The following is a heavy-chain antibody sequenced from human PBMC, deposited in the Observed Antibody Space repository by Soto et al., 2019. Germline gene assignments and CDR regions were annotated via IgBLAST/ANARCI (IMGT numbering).Heavy chain of an antibody. J-gene: IGHJ4*02. CDR3: TKDRVPDGIYSFDY. CDR2: IDLNGTKT. Sequence: GGSLRLSCAASGFSFSDYSMNWVRQAPGKGLEWVSFIDLNGTKTYYRDSVKGRFTIFKDKSINTVYLQMNSLTVEDAAVYYCTKDRVPDGIYSFDYWGQGALVTVSS. CDR1: GFSFSDYS. D-gene: IGHD2-15*01. V-gene: IGHV3-23*03.